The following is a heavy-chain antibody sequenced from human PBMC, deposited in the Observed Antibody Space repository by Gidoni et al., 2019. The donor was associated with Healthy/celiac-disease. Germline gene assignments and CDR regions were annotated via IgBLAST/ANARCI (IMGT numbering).Heavy chain of an antibody. D-gene: IGHD2-15*01. J-gene: IGHJ5*02. CDR2: IYYSGST. CDR3: ARGGVVVAATDNWFDP. Sequence: GYIYYSGSTYYNPSLKSRVTISVDTSKNQFSLKLSSVTAADTAVYYCARGGVVVAATDNWFDPWGQGTLVTVSS. V-gene: IGHV4-30-4*01.